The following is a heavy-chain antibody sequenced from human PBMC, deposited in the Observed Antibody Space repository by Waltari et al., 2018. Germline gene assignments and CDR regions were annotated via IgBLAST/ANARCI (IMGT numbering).Heavy chain of an antibody. V-gene: IGHV3-21*01. CDR3: ARDYSSSYAFDI. CDR1: GFTFSSYS. CDR2: ISSSSSYI. D-gene: IGHD6-13*01. Sequence: EVQLVESGGGLVKPGGSLRLSCAASGFTFSSYSMNWVRQAPGKGLEWVSSISSSSSYIYYADSVKGRFTISRDNAKNSLYLQMNSLRAEDTAVYYCARDYSSSYAFDIWGQGTMVTVSS. J-gene: IGHJ3*02.